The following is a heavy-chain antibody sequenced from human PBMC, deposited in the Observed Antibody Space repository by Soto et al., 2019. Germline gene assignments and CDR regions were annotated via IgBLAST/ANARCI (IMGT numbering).Heavy chain of an antibody. Sequence: GGSLRLSCAASGFTFSSYAMSWVRQAPGKGLEWVSAISGSGGSTYYADSVKGRFTISRDNSKNTLYLQMNSLRAEDTAVYYCAKDQYESHYEALDAFDIWGQGTMVTVSS. J-gene: IGHJ3*02. V-gene: IGHV3-23*01. CDR2: ISGSGGST. CDR3: AKDQYESHYEALDAFDI. D-gene: IGHD4-4*01. CDR1: GFTFSSYA.